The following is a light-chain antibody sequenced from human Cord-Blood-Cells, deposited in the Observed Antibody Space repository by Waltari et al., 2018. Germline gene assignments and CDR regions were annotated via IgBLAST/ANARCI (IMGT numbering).Light chain of an antibody. CDR1: QDISNY. CDR2: DAS. V-gene: IGKV1-33*01. CDR3: QQYDNLLIFT. Sequence: DIQMTQSPSSLSASVGDRVTITCQASQDISNYLNWYQQKPGKAPKLLIYDASNLETGVPSRFSGSGSGTDVTFTISSLQPEDIATYYCQQYDNLLIFTFGPGTKVDIK. J-gene: IGKJ3*01.